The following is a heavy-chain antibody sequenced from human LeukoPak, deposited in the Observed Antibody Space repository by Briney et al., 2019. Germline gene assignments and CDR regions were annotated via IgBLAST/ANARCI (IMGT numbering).Heavy chain of an antibody. CDR2: ISGSGGST. V-gene: IGHV3-23*01. Sequence: GGSLRLSCAASGFTFSSYAMSWVRQAPGKGLEWVSAISGSGGSTYYADSVKGRFTISRDNSKNALYLQMNSLRAEDTAVYYCAKDRGIAAAGTPGYWGQGTLVTVSS. D-gene: IGHD6-13*01. CDR1: GFTFSSYA. J-gene: IGHJ4*02. CDR3: AKDRGIAAAGTPGY.